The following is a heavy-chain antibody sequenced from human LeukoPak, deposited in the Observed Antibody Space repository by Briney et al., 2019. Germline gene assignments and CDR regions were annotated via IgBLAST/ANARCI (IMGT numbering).Heavy chain of an antibody. V-gene: IGHV4-30-2*01. D-gene: IGHD2-15*01. CDR3: ARVLRYCSGGSCYPGEGYFDY. CDR1: GGSISSGAYS. J-gene: IGHJ4*02. Sequence: SETLSLTCAVSGGSISSGAYSWSWIRQPPGKGLEWIGYIYHSGSTYYNPSLKSRVTISVDRSKNQFSLKLSSVTAADTAVYYCARVLRYCSGGSCYPGEGYFDYWGQGTLVTVSS. CDR2: IYHSGST.